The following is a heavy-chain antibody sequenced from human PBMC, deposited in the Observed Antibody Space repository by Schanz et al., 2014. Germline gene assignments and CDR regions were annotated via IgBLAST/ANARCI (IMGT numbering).Heavy chain of an antibody. J-gene: IGHJ4*02. V-gene: IGHV3-NL1*01. CDR2: LYINAGST. CDR1: GFTFSKYG. D-gene: IGHD2-2*01. CDR3: AKEKGDCSSTSCSYYFDY. Sequence: QVQLVESGGGLVQPGRSLRLSCAASGFTFSKYGMHWVRQAPGKGLEWISSLYINAGSTRYADSVKGRFFISRDSSKNTLYLQMNSLRAEDTAVYYCAKEKGDCSSTSCSYYFDYWGQGTLVTVSS.